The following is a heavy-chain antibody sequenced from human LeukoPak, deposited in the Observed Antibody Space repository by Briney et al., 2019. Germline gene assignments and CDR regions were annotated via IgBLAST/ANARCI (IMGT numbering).Heavy chain of an antibody. CDR3: ASSRWLRHFDY. J-gene: IGHJ4*02. V-gene: IGHV3-23*01. CDR2: IGGSGATT. Sequence: GGSLRLSRAASGFTFSSYAMSWVRQAPGKGLEWVSAIGGSGATTYYVDSVKGRFTISRDNSKNTLYLQINSLIAEDTAVYYCASSRWLRHFDYWGQGTLVTVSS. D-gene: IGHD5-12*01. CDR1: GFTFSSYA.